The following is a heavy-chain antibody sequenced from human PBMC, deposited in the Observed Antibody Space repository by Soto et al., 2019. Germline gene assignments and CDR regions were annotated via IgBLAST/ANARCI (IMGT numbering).Heavy chain of an antibody. CDR3: ARYSGYDINWFDP. J-gene: IGHJ5*02. Sequence: ASVKVSCKASGYTFTSYAMHWVRQAPGQRLEWMGWINAGNGNTKYSQKFQGRVTITRDTSASTAYMELSSLRSGDTAVYYCARYSGYDINWFDPWGQGTLVTVSS. CDR1: GYTFTSYA. V-gene: IGHV1-3*01. CDR2: INAGNGNT. D-gene: IGHD5-12*01.